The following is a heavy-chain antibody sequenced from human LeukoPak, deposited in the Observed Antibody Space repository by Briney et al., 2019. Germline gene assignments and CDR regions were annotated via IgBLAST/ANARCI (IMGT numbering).Heavy chain of an antibody. J-gene: IGHJ3*02. CDR1: GGSISSSSYY. CDR2: MYDSGST. Sequence: SETLSLTCTVSGGSISSSSYYWGWIRQPPGKGLEWIGSMYDSGSTYYNPSLESRVTISLDTSKNQFSLKLSSVTAADTAVYYCARREAQPIRGQGTMVTVSS. D-gene: IGHD2-2*01. CDR3: ARREAQPI. V-gene: IGHV4-39*07.